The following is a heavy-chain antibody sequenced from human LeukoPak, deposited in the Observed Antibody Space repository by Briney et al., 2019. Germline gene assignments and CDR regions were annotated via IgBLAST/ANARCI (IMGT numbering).Heavy chain of an antibody. CDR1: GFTFSSYG. J-gene: IGHJ4*02. CDR3: ALVPGTTTFDY. Sequence: GGSLRLSCAASGFTFSSYGMHWVRQAPGKGLEWVAVISYDGSNKYYADSVKGRFTISRDNSKNTLYLQMNSLRAEDTAVYYCALVPGTTTFDYWGQGTLVTVSS. D-gene: IGHD1-1*01. V-gene: IGHV3-30*03. CDR2: ISYDGSNK.